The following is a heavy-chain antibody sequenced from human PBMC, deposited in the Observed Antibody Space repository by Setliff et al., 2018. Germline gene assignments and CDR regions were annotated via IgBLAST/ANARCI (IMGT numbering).Heavy chain of an antibody. D-gene: IGHD4-17*01. CDR3: ARSTVTQDFDY. CDR1: GYTFTNYW. V-gene: IGHV5-51*01. J-gene: IGHJ4*02. CDR2: IYPGDSDT. Sequence: PGESLKIYCKGSGYTFTNYWIAWVRQMPGKGLEWMGIIYPGDSDTRYSPSFQGQVTISADKSITTAYLQWSTLKTSDTAMYYGARSTVTQDFDYWGQGTLVTV.